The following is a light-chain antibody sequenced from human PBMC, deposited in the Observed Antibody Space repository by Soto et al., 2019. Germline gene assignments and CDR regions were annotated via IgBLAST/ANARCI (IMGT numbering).Light chain of an antibody. V-gene: IGLV2-23*01. CDR2: EGS. CDR3: CSYAASSTLV. Sequence: QSALTQPASVSGSPGQSITISCTGTSSDVGSYNLVSWYQQHPGKAPKLMIYEGSKRPSGVSNRFSGSKSVNTASLTISGLQAEDEADYYCCSYAASSTLVFGGGTKLTVL. J-gene: IGLJ2*01. CDR1: SSDVGSYNL.